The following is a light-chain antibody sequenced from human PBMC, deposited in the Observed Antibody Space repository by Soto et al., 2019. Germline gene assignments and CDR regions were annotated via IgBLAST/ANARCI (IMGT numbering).Light chain of an antibody. CDR2: DTS. Sequence: QAVVTQEPSLTVSPGGTVTLTCGSSTGAVTSGHFPYWFQQKPGQAPRTLIYDTSNRHSWAPARFSGSLLGGKAALTLSGAQPEDEAGYYCLLSYNGPRIFGGGTKLTVL. CDR3: LLSYNGPRI. V-gene: IGLV7-46*01. CDR1: TGAVTSGHF. J-gene: IGLJ2*01.